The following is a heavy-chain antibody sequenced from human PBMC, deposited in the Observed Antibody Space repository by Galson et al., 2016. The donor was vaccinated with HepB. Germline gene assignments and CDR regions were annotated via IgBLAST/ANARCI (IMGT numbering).Heavy chain of an antibody. J-gene: IGHJ3*01. D-gene: IGHD6-6*01. CDR3: SRPPSSIAAPSDAFDL. Sequence: LSLTCNVSGGSMRGSPYYWGWIRQTPGQGQEWHGRIYHTGHTYSNPSLKTRVTIFVDTSKNQIALKLNSVTPADAAVYYCSRPPSSIAAPSDAFDLWGRGTMVTVSS. CDR1: GGSMRGSPYY. V-gene: IGHV4-39*01. CDR2: IYHTGHT.